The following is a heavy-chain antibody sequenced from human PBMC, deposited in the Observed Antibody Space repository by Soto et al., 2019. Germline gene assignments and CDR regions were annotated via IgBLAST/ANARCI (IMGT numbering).Heavy chain of an antibody. V-gene: IGHV1-3*01. J-gene: IGHJ5*02. CDR3: ARGNYCSSTSCYSYWFDP. CDR1: GYTFTSYA. D-gene: IGHD2-2*02. Sequence: ASVKVSCKASGYTFTSYAMHSVRQAPGQRLEWMGWINAGNGNTKYSQKFQGRVTITRDTSASTAYMELSSLRSEDTAVYYCARGNYCSSTSCYSYWFDPWGQGTLVTVSS. CDR2: INAGNGNT.